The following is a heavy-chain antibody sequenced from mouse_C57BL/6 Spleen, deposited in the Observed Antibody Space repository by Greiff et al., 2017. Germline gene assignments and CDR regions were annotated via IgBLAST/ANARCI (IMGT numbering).Heavy chain of an antibody. J-gene: IGHJ2*01. CDR2: IYPSDSET. CDR1: GYTFTSYW. V-gene: IGHV1-61*01. CDR3: ARGGTQGSYYFDY. D-gene: IGHD3-3*01. Sequence: VQLQQPGAELVRPGSSVKLSCKASGYTFTSYWMDWVKQRPGQGLEWIGNIYPSDSETHYNQKFKDKATLTVDKSSSTAYMQLSSLTSEDSAVYYCARGGTQGSYYFDYWGHGTTLTVSS.